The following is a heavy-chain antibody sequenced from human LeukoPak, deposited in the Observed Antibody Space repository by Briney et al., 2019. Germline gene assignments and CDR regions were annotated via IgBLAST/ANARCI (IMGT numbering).Heavy chain of an antibody. CDR3: ARDLNWETY. D-gene: IGHD7-27*01. CDR1: GFTFSSYW. CDR2: IKTDGSQI. V-gene: IGHV3-7*01. Sequence: GSLSLSCVASGFTFSSYWMTWVRQAPGKGLEWVANIKTDGSQIYYVVSVKGRFTISRDNAKNSLYLQMNSLRAEDTAVYYCARDLNWETYWGQGTLVSVSS. J-gene: IGHJ4*02.